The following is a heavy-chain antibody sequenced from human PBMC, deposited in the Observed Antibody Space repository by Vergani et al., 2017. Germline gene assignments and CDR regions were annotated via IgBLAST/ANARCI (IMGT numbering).Heavy chain of an antibody. CDR3: AKDNVPGYYDSSGYCDY. J-gene: IGHJ4*02. Sequence: EVQLVESGGGLVQPGGSLRLSCAASGFPLPNVWIHWVRQGPGKGLEWVSGISGSGGFTYYADSVKGRFTISRDNSKNTMFLQMNNLRAEDTAVYYCAKDNVPGYYDSSGYCDYWGQGTLVTVSS. D-gene: IGHD3-22*01. CDR1: GFPLPNVW. CDR2: ISGSGGFT. V-gene: IGHV3-23*04.